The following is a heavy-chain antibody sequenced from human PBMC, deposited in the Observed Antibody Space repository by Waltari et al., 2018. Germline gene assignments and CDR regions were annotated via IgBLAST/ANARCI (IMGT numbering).Heavy chain of an antibody. CDR2: IYWDDDK. J-gene: IGHJ3*01. Sequence: QITLKESGPALVKPTQTLTLTCSFSGFSLSTSGVGVAWIRQPPGKALEWLALIYWDDDKRYSRSLNSRLTVTKDTSKNQVVLTVTNMDPADTATYFCVHSLGSSETPPGAFNFWGPGTLVAVSS. CDR1: GFSLSTSGVG. D-gene: IGHD1-1*01. CDR3: VHSLGSSETPPGAFNF. V-gene: IGHV2-5*02.